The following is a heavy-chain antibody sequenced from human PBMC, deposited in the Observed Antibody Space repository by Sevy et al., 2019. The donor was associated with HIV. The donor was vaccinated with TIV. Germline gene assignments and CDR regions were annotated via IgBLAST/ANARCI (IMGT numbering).Heavy chain of an antibody. CDR2: IKSKTDGGTT. CDR1: GFTFSNAW. V-gene: IGHV3-15*01. CDR3: TTDYSNTPKYYYYYYGMDV. J-gene: IGHJ6*02. D-gene: IGHD4-4*01. Sequence: GSLRLSCAASGFTFSNAWMSWVRQAPGKGLEWVGRIKSKTDGGTTDYAAPVKGRFTISRDDSKNTLYLQMNSLKTEDTAVYYCTTDYSNTPKYYYYYYGMDVWGQGTTVTVSS.